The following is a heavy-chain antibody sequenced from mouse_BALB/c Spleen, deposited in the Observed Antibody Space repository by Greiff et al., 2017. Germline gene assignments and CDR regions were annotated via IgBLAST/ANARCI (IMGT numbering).Heavy chain of an antibody. V-gene: IGHV1-15*01. D-gene: IGHD1-1*01. J-gene: IGHJ4*01. CDR3: TRPLRYYAMDY. CDR1: GYTFTDYE. CDR2: IDPETGGT. Sequence: QVHVKQSGAELVRPGASVTLSCKASGYTFTDYEMHWVKQTPVHGLEWIGAIDPETGGTAYNQKFKGKATLTADKSSSTAYMELRSLTSEDSAVYYCTRPLRYYAMDYWGQGTSVTVSS.